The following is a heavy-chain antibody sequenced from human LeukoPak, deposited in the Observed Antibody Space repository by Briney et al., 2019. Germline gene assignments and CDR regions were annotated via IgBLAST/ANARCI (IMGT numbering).Heavy chain of an antibody. CDR3: AKGQLELNPHFFDY. CDR1: GFTFSSYG. Sequence: PGGSLRLSCAASGFTFSSYGMHWVRQAPGKGLEWVAFIRYDGSNKYYADSVKGRFTISRDNSKNTLYLQMNSLRAEDTAVYYCAKGQLELNPHFFDYWGQGTLVTVSS. CDR2: IRYDGSNK. V-gene: IGHV3-30*02. J-gene: IGHJ4*02. D-gene: IGHD1-7*01.